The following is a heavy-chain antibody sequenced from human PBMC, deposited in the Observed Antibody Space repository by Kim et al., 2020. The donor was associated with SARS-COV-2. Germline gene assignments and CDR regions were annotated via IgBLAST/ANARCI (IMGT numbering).Heavy chain of an antibody. D-gene: IGHD1-7*01. J-gene: IGHJ4*02. Sequence: YAQKFQGRVTITADKSTSTAYMELSSLRSEDTAVYYCARDHSNWNYLLDYWGQGTLVTVSS. V-gene: IGHV1-69*04. CDR3: ARDHSNWNYLLDY.